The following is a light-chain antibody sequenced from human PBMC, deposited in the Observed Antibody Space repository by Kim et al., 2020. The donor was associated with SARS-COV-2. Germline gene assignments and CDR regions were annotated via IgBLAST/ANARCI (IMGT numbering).Light chain of an antibody. J-gene: IGLJ3*02. CDR3: QTWGPGIRV. V-gene: IGLV4-69*01. CDR2: VNSDGSH. CDR1: TGHCIYA. Sequence: AAVKLTCTLSTGHCIYAVAGHQQQTGKGPRYLMKVNSDGSHSKGDGIPDRFSGSSSGAERYLTISSLQSDDEADYYCQTWGPGIRVFGGGTQLTVL.